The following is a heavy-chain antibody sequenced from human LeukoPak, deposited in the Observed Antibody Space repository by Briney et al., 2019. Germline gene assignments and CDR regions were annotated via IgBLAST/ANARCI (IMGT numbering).Heavy chain of an antibody. D-gene: IGHD6-19*01. V-gene: IGHV1-69*05. CDR2: IIPIFGTA. CDR1: GYTFTGYY. J-gene: IGHJ4*02. CDR3: ARGEWLD. Sequence: GASVKVSCKASGYTFTGYYMHWVRQAPGQGLEWMGRIIPIFGTANYAQKFQGRVTITTDESTSTAYMELSSLRSEDTAVYYCARGEWLDWGQGTLVTVSS.